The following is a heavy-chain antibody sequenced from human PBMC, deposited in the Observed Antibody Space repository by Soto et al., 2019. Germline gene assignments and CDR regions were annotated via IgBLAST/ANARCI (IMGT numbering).Heavy chain of an antibody. Sequence: ASETLSLTCAVYGGSFSGHSWTWIRQSPGKGLEWIGDINHSGRVNYSPSLKSRVTTSLDTSKNQFSLTLSAVTAADTAMYYCSTRAYDTNGYYRFDPWGQGTLVTVSS. J-gene: IGHJ5*01. CDR2: INHSGRV. V-gene: IGHV4-34*01. CDR1: GGSFSGHS. CDR3: STRAYDTNGYYRFDP. D-gene: IGHD3-22*01.